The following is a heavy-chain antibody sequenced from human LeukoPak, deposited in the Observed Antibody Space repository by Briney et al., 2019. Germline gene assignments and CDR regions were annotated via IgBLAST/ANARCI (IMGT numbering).Heavy chain of an antibody. J-gene: IGHJ4*02. Sequence: ASVKVSCKASGGTFSSYAISWVRQAPGQGLEWMGGIIPIFGTANYAQKFQGRVTITADESTSTAYMELSSLRSEDTAVYYCARDRGYDYDSSGTTELDYWGQGTLVTVSS. V-gene: IGHV1-69*13. CDR1: GGTFSSYA. CDR2: IIPIFGTA. CDR3: ARDRGYDYDSSGTTELDY. D-gene: IGHD3-22*01.